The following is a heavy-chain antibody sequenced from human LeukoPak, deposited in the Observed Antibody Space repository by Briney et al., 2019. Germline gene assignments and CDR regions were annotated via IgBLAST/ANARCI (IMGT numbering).Heavy chain of an antibody. CDR3: ARVSYSSGWYGNYYYYGMDV. CDR2: INPSGGST. J-gene: IGHJ6*02. CDR1: GYTFTSYY. Sequence: VASVKVSCKASGYTFTSYYMHWVRQARGQGREWMGIINPSGGSTIYAQKFQGRVTMTRDTSTSTVYMELSSLRSEDTAVYYCARVSYSSGWYGNYYYYGMDVWGQGTTVTVSS. V-gene: IGHV1-46*01. D-gene: IGHD6-19*01.